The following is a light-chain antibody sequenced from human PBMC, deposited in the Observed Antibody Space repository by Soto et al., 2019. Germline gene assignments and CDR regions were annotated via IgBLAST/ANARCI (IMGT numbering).Light chain of an antibody. J-gene: IGKJ2*01. CDR1: QSISSW. V-gene: IGKV1-5*01. CDR2: DAS. CDR3: QQYNTYSQYT. Sequence: DIQMTQSPSTLSASVGDRVTITCRASQSISSWLAWYQQKPGKAPKVLIYDASSLESGVPSRFSGSGSGTEFTLTISSLQPDDFATYYCQQYNTYSQYTFGKGTKLEIK.